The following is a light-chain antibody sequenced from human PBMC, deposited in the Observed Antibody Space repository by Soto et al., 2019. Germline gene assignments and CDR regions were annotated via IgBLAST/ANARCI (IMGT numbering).Light chain of an antibody. V-gene: IGKV1-5*01. CDR3: PVYSCYWT. CDR1: QSISSW. J-gene: IGKJ1*01. CDR2: DAS. Sequence: IAQGPSTVITRLEDRGVINFRASQSISSWLAWYQQKPGKAPKLLIYDASSLESVVPSRFSGSGAWGDCTPAIRRLQSDYFALYCRPVYSCYWTFAQGTKVDIK.